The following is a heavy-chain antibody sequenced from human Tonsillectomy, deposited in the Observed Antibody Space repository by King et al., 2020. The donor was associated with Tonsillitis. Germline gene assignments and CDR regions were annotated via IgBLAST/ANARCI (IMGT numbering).Heavy chain of an antibody. CDR1: GFTFSNAW. CDR3: TTDLYGDFEDNAGDY. CDR2: NKNKTDGGTT. Sequence: VQLVECGGGLVKPGGSLRLSCTASGFTFSNAWMSGLRQAPGEGLEWVGRNKNKTDGGTTDYAEPVKGRFTISRDDSINTLFLQMNSLKIEDTAVYYCTTDLYGDFEDNAGDYWGQGTLVTVSS. J-gene: IGHJ4*02. D-gene: IGHD4-17*01. V-gene: IGHV3-15*01.